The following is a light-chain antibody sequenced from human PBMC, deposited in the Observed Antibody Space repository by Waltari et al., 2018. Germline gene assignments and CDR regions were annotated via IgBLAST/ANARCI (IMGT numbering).Light chain of an antibody. CDR3: HSRDNSGDPRRV. CDR1: SLRDYY. Sequence: SSELTQDPAVSVALGQTVRITCQGDSLRDYYTSWYQQKPGQAPVLVIYGKKNRPSGNPDRFSGSSSGNTASLIITGAQAEDEADYFCHSRDNSGDPRRVFGGGTKLTVL. V-gene: IGLV3-19*01. J-gene: IGLJ3*02. CDR2: GKK.